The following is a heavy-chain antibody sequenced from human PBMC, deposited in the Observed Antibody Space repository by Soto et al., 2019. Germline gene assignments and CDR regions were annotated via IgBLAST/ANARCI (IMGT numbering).Heavy chain of an antibody. Sequence: QTGGSLRLSCTCFGFTFGDYAISWSRQAPGKGLEWVGVIRSKAYGETTDYGASVKGRFTILRDDSKSIAYLQLNSLQSEDTGVYYCTRYTYTSRYSYFGMDVWGHGTAVTVSS. CDR1: GFTFGDYA. J-gene: IGHJ6*02. CDR2: IRSKAYGETT. CDR3: TRYTYTSRYSYFGMDV. D-gene: IGHD2-2*01. V-gene: IGHV3-49*03.